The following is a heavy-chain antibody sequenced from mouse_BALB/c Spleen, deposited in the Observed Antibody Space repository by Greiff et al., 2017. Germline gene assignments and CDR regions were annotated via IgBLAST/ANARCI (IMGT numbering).Heavy chain of an antibody. D-gene: IGHD2-4*01. V-gene: IGHV1-4*01. Sequence: VKLQESGAELARPGASVKMSCKASGYTFTSYTMHWVQQRPGQGLEWIGYINPSSGYTNYNQKFKDKATLTADKSSSTAYMQLSSLTSEDSAVYYCARDYDKRDYYAMDYWGQGTSVTVSS. CDR2: INPSSGYT. CDR3: ARDYDKRDYYAMDY. J-gene: IGHJ4*01. CDR1: GYTFTSYT.